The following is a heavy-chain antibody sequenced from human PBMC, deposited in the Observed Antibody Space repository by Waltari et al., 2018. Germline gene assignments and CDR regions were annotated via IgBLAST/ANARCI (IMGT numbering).Heavy chain of an antibody. Sequence: QVQLQQSGPGQVKPSATLSLTCAVSGGSLRSGYYWGWIRQPLGKGLEWIGRVSHSGSTYYNPSLKSRVTISIHMSKHQFSLELRSVTAADTAVYFCASDLGGTAVATDAFDIWGQGTMVIVSS. V-gene: IGHV4-38-2*01. CDR2: VSHSGST. J-gene: IGHJ3*02. CDR1: GGSLRSGYY. D-gene: IGHD6-19*01. CDR3: ASDLGGTAVATDAFDI.